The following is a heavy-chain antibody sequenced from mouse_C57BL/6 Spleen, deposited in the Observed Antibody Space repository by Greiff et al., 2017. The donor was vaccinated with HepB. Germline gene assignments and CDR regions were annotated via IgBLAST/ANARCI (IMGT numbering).Heavy chain of an antibody. Sequence: LVESGAELVKPGASVKISCKASGYAFSSYWMNWVKQRPGKGLEWIGQIYPGDGDTNYNGKFKGKATLTADKSSSTAYMQLSSLTSEDSAVYFCARRSSSRHFDYWGQGTTLTVSS. J-gene: IGHJ2*01. CDR3: ARRSSSRHFDY. D-gene: IGHD1-3*01. V-gene: IGHV1-80*01. CDR1: GYAFSSYW. CDR2: IYPGDGDT.